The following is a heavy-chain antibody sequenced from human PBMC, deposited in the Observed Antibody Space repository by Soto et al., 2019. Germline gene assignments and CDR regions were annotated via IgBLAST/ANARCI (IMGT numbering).Heavy chain of an antibody. Sequence: PGGSLRLSCAASGFTFDDYAMHWVRQAPGKGLEWVSGISWNSGSIGYADSVKGRFTISRDNAKNSLYLQMNSLRAEDTALYYCAKDITSFKFSGSWLGSAFDIWGQGTMVTVSS. CDR2: ISWNSGSI. CDR3: AKDITSFKFSGSWLGSAFDI. CDR1: GFTFDDYA. V-gene: IGHV3-9*01. D-gene: IGHD6-13*01. J-gene: IGHJ3*02.